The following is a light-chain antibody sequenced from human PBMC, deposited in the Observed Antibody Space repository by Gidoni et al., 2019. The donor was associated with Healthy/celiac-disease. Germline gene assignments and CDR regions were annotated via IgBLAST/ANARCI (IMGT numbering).Light chain of an antibody. CDR2: DNN. V-gene: IGLV1-51*01. J-gene: IGLJ1*01. Sequence: QSVLTQPPSVSAAPGQKVTISCSGRSSNIGNNYVSWYQQLPGTAPKLLIYDNNKRPSGIPDRFAGSKSGTSATLGITGLQTGDEADYDCGTWDSSLSAYVFGTGTKVTVL. CDR1: SSNIGNNY. CDR3: GTWDSSLSAYV.